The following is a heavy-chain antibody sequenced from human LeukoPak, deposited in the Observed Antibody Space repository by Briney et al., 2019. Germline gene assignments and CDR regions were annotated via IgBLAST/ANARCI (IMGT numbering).Heavy chain of an antibody. D-gene: IGHD1-26*01. Sequence: ASVKVSCKASGYTFTGYYVHWVRQAPGQGLEWMGWINPNSGGTNYAQKFQGRVTMTRDTSISTAYMELSRLRSDDTAVYYCARVSLVGATEFDYWGQGTLVTVSS. CDR1: GYTFTGYY. CDR2: INPNSGGT. CDR3: ARVSLVGATEFDY. V-gene: IGHV1-2*02. J-gene: IGHJ4*02.